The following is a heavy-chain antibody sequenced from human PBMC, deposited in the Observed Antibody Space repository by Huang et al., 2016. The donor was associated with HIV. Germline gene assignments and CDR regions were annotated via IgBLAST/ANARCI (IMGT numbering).Heavy chain of an antibody. D-gene: IGHD6-19*01. Sequence: EVRLVQSGAEVKKPGESLKISCKGSGYSFTTYWIGWVRQVPGKGLEWMGIIYPVNSDVSYSPSFQGQVTISADRSISPAYLQWSSLEASDTAMYYCARHQPRSSGWYRDTWGQGTLVTVSS. CDR1: GYSFTTYW. J-gene: IGHJ5*02. CDR3: ARHQPRSSGWYRDT. CDR2: IYPVNSDV. V-gene: IGHV5-51*01.